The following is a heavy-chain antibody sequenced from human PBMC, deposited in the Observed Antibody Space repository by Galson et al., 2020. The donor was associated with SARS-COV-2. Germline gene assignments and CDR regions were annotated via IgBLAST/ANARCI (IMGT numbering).Heavy chain of an antibody. V-gene: IGHV4-59*01. CDR2: IYYSGST. CDR1: GDSINTYY. CDR3: ARDLRMYYNGIDV. Sequence: SETLYLTCTVSGDSINTYYWSWIRQTPGKGLEWIGYIYYSGSTDYNPSLKSRVTIFVDTSKNQFSLNLSSVTAADTAVYYCARDLRMYYNGIDVWGQGTTVTVSS. J-gene: IGHJ6*02.